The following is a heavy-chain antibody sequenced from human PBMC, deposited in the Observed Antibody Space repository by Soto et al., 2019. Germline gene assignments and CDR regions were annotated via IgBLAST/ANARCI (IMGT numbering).Heavy chain of an antibody. CDR2: IIPIFGTA. V-gene: IGHV1-69*01. CDR1: GGTFSSYA. D-gene: IGHD3-3*01. CDR3: ARDLGGYHTDGMDV. Sequence: QVQLVQSGAEVKKPGSSVKVSCKASGGTFSSYAISWVRQAPGQVLEWMGGIIPIFGTANYAQKFQGRVTITADESTSTDYMELSSLRSEDTAVYYCARDLGGYHTDGMDVWGQVTTVTVSS. J-gene: IGHJ6*02.